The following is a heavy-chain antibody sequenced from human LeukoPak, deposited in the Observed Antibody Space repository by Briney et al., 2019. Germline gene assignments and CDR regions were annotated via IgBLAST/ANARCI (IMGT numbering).Heavy chain of an antibody. CDR3: ARNPDEHWLDESENWYFDL. V-gene: IGHV1-2*06. CDR1: GYTFIDYY. Sequence: GASVKVTCKASGYTFIDYYLHWLRQAPGQGLEWMGRINPNRGDTKPAQKFQGRVTMTRDTSISVAYMELSSLQSDDTAVYYCARNPDEHWLDESENWYFDLWGRGTLVTVSS. D-gene: IGHD6-19*01. J-gene: IGHJ2*01. CDR2: INPNRGDT.